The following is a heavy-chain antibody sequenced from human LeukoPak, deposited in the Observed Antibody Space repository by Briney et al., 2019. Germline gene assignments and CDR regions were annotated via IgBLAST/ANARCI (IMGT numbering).Heavy chain of an antibody. CDR2: IYPGDSDT. CDR3: ARIPYSSSPIDY. V-gene: IGHV5-51*01. Sequence: GESLKISCTGSGYSFTSYWIGWVRQMPGKCLEWMGIIYPGDSDTRYSPSFQGQVTISADKSISTAYLQWSSLKASDTAMYYCARIPYSSSPIDYWGQGTLVTISS. J-gene: IGHJ4*02. D-gene: IGHD6-6*01. CDR1: GYSFTSYW.